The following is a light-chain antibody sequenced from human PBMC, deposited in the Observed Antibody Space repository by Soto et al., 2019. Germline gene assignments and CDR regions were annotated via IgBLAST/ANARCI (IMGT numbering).Light chain of an antibody. CDR3: SSFAGNNNLV. J-gene: IGLJ2*01. V-gene: IGLV2-8*01. CDR1: SSDVGGYNY. CDR2: EVS. Sequence: QSALTQPPSASGSPGQSVTISCTGTSSDVGGYNYVSWYQQHPGKAPKLMISEVSKRPSGVPDRFSGSKSGNTASLTVSGLQAEDEADYYCSSFAGNNNLVFGGGTPLTVL.